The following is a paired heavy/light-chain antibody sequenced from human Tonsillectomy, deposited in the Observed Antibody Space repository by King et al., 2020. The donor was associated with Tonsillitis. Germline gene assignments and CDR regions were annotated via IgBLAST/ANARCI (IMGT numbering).Heavy chain of an antibody. CDR1: GGSMSNHY. J-gene: IGHJ4*02. Sequence: QVQLQESGPGLVKPSETLSLTCTVSGGSMSNHYWSWIRQPPGKGLEWIGYIYYSGSSKFNPSLKSRVTISMDTSKNQFSLRLSSVTAADSAVYYCAREYCNSTSCYFFDYWGQGTLVTVSS. CDR2: IYYSGSS. D-gene: IGHD2-2*01. V-gene: IGHV4-59*11. CDR3: AREYCNSTSCYFFDY.
Light chain of an antibody. J-gene: IGLJ1*01. Sequence: QSVLTQPPSVSAAPGQKVTISCSGSSSNIGKIYVSWYQQLPGTAPKLLIYDNDQRPSGISDRFSGSKSGTSATLGITGLQTGDEADYYCGTWDSSLSAYVFGTGTKVTVL. V-gene: IGLV1-51*01. CDR1: SSNIGKIY. CDR2: DND. CDR3: GTWDSSLSAYV.